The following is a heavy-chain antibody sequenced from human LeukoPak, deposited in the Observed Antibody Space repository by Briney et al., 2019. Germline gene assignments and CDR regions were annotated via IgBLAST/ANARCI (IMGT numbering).Heavy chain of an antibody. Sequence: PSETLSLTCTVSGGSISSYYWSWIRQPPGKGLEWIGYIYYSGGTNYNPSLKGRVTISVDTSKKQFSLRLSSVTAADTAVYYCARRGGDSSGNFDYWGQGTLVTVSS. D-gene: IGHD3-22*01. CDR1: GGSISSYY. J-gene: IGHJ4*02. CDR2: IYYSGGT. V-gene: IGHV4-59*08. CDR3: ARRGGDSSGNFDY.